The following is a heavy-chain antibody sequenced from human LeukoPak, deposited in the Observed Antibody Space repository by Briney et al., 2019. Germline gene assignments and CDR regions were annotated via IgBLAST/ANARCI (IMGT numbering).Heavy chain of an antibody. CDR3: AGLIGLYYFDY. Sequence: SETLSLTCAVYGGSFSGYYWSWIRQPPGKGLEWIGEINHSGSTNYNPSLKSRVTISVDTSKNQFSLKLSSVTAADTAVYYCAGLIGLYYFDYWGQGTLVTVSS. J-gene: IGHJ4*02. V-gene: IGHV4-34*01. D-gene: IGHD2-15*01. CDR1: GGSFSGYY. CDR2: INHSGST.